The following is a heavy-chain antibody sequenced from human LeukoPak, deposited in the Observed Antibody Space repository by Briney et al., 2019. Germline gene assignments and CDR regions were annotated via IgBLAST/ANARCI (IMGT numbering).Heavy chain of an antibody. J-gene: IGHJ4*02. Sequence: PGGSLRLSCAASGFTFTYYWMSWVRQAPGKGLEWVSGINWNGGSTGYADSVKGRFTISRDNAKNSLYLQMNSLRAEDTALYHCAREGSGGEQWLTSHPFDYWGQGTLVTVSS. V-gene: IGHV3-20*01. CDR2: INWNGGST. CDR1: GFTFTYYW. D-gene: IGHD6-19*01. CDR3: AREGSGGEQWLTSHPFDY.